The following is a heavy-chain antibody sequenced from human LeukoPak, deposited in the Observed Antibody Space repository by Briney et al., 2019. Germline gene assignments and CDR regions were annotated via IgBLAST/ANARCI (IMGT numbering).Heavy chain of an antibody. V-gene: IGHV1-2*02. Sequence: ASVKVSCKASVYTFSGFYMHWVRQAPGQGLEWMGWMNPNSGDTKYAPKFQGRVTMTRDMSISTAYMEVNRLKSDDTAVYYCARVEATVGFAFDIWGQGTMVTVSS. CDR3: ARVEATVGFAFDI. CDR1: VYTFSGFY. J-gene: IGHJ3*02. CDR2: MNPNSGDT. D-gene: IGHD2-21*02.